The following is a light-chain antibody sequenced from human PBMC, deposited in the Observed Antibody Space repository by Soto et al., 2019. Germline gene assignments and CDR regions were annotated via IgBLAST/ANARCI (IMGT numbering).Light chain of an antibody. V-gene: IGKV3-15*01. CDR2: DAS. J-gene: IGKJ4*01. CDR3: QQYHHWPVT. CDR1: QSVSSN. Sequence: EIVMTQSPATLSVSPGERATLSCRASQSVSSNFAWYQQKPGQAPRLLIYDASTRATGIPARFSGSGSGTDFTLTINSLQSEDAAVYYCQQYHHWPVTFGGGTKVDIK.